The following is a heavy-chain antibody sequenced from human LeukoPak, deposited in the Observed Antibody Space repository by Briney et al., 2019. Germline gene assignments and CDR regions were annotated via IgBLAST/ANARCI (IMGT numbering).Heavy chain of an antibody. D-gene: IGHD3-9*01. J-gene: IGHJ4*02. Sequence: AGGSLRLSCAASGFTFSSYAMSWVRQAPGKGLEWVSAISGSGGSTYYADSVKGRFTISRDSSKNTLYLQMNSLRAEDTAVYYCAKDGGFAYDILTGYYYFDYWGQGTLVTVSS. CDR3: AKDGGFAYDILTGYYYFDY. CDR2: ISGSGGST. CDR1: GFTFSSYA. V-gene: IGHV3-23*01.